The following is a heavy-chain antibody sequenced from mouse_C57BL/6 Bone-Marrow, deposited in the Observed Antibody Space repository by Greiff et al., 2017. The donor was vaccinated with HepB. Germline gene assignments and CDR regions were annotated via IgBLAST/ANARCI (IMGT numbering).Heavy chain of an antibody. CDR1: GYTFTTYP. Sequence: VQLQQSGAELVKPGASVKMSCKASGYTFTTYPIEWMKQNHGKSLEWIGNFHPYNDDTKYNEKFKGKATLTVEKSSSTVYLELSRITSDDSAVYYFSTSCYDYGSSLAWYFHGWGTVTPVTVSS. CDR2: FHPYNDDT. D-gene: IGHD1-1*01. J-gene: IGHJ1*03. CDR3: STSCYDYGSSLAWYFHG. V-gene: IGHV1-47*01.